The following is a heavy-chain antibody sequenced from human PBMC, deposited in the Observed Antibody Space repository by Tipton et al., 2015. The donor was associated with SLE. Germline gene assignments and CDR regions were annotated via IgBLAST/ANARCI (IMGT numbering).Heavy chain of an antibody. CDR2: INHSGST. Sequence: TLSLTCTVSGGSISGYYWSWIRQPPGKGLEWIGEINHSGSTNYNPSLKSRVTVSVDTSKNQFSLKLSSVTAADTAVFYCARGGGYSSGWPDAFDIWGQGTMVTVSS. CDR3: ARGGGYSSGWPDAFDI. D-gene: IGHD6-19*01. J-gene: IGHJ3*02. V-gene: IGHV4-34*01. CDR1: GGSISGYY.